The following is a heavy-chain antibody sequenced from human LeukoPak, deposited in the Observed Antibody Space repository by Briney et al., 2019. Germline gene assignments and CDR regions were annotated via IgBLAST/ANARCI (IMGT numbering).Heavy chain of an antibody. D-gene: IGHD5-24*01. Sequence: GESLKISCKGSGYSFTSYWIGWVRQMPGKGLEWMGIIYPGDSDTRYSPSFQGQVTISADKSISTAYLQWSSLKASDTAMYYCARALSRGWLQGRPNAFDIWGQGTMVTVSS. CDR2: IYPGDSDT. CDR3: ARALSRGWLQGRPNAFDI. CDR1: GYSFTSYW. J-gene: IGHJ3*02. V-gene: IGHV5-51*01.